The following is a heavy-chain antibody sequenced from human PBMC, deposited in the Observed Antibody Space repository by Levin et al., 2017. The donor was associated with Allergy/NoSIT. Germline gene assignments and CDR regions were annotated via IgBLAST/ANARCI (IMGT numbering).Heavy chain of an antibody. CDR2: ISWDGSTT. CDR1: GFTFDDHT. Sequence: AGESLKISCVASGFTFDDHTMHWVRQAPGKGLEWVSLISWDGSTTYYADSVKGRFTISRDNSKNSLYLQMNSLRTDDNALYYCAREEYYTRHLVFDYCDQGTLVTVSS. J-gene: IGHJ4*02. D-gene: IGHD2/OR15-2a*01. CDR3: AREEYYTRHLVFDY. V-gene: IGHV3-43*01.